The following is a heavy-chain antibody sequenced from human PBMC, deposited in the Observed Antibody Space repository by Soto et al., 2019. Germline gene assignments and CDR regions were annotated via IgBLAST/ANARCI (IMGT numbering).Heavy chain of an antibody. CDR3: ARELAVKKPGDFDS. D-gene: IGHD3-9*01. CDR2: IHQNVRS. CDR1: SGSLSSSNYY. Sequence: SETLSLTCTVSSGSLSSSNYYWTWVRQPPGKGLEWIGFIHQNVRSYLNPSLRSRVTISIDTSKNQFSLYVASVTAADTATYYCARELAVKKPGDFDSWGQGALVTVSS. J-gene: IGHJ4*02. V-gene: IGHV4-30-4*08.